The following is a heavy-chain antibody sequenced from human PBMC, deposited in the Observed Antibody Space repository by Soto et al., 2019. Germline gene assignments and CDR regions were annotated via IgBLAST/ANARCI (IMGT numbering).Heavy chain of an antibody. D-gene: IGHD1-26*01. CDR1: GFTFSSYA. V-gene: IGHV3-30-3*01. J-gene: IGHJ6*02. CDR3: ARETLVRVGATDYYYYGMGV. Sequence: GGSLRLSCAASGFTFSSYAMHWVRQAPGKGLEWVAVISYDGSNKYYADSVKGRFTISRDNSKNTLYLQMNSLRAEDTAVYYCARETLVRVGATDYYYYGMGVWGQGTTVTVSS. CDR2: ISYDGSNK.